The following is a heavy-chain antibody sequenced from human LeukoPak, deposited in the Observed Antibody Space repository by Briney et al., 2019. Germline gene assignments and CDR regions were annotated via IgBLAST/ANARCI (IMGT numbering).Heavy chain of an antibody. CDR1: GGSISSGDNY. D-gene: IGHD3-10*01. J-gene: IGHJ4*02. V-gene: IGHV4-30-4*01. Sequence: SQTLSLTCTVSGGSISSGDNYRSWIRQPPGKGLEWIGYIYYSGSTYYNPSLKSRVTISVDTSKNQFSLRLTSVTAADTAVYYCARVTGSGSFDYWGQGTLVTVSS. CDR2: IYYSGST. CDR3: ARVTGSGSFDY.